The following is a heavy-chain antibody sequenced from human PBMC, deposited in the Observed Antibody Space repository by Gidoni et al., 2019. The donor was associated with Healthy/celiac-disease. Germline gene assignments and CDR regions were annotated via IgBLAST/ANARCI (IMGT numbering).Heavy chain of an antibody. D-gene: IGHD6-6*01. V-gene: IGHV4-59*01. J-gene: IGHJ2*01. CDR2: IYYSGST. Sequence: QVQLQESGPGLVKPSETLSLTCTVSGGSISSYYWSWIRQPPGKGLEWIGYIYYSGSTNYNPSLKSRVTISVDTSKNQFSLKLSSVTAADTAVYYCARASDPEGYWYFDLWGRGTLVTVSS. CDR3: ARASDPEGYWYFDL. CDR1: GGSISSYY.